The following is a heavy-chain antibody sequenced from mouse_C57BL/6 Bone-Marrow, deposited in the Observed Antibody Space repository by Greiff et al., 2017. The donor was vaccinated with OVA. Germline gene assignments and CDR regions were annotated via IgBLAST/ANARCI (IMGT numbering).Heavy chain of an antibody. CDR2: IYPGSGNP. CDR3: ARQRDYYGNFAY. V-gene: IGHV1-76*01. CDR1: GYTFTDYY. Sequence: QVQLQQSGAELVRPGASVKLSCKASGYTFTDYYINWVKQRPGQGLEWIARIYPGSGNPYYNEKFKGKATLTAEKSSSTAYMQLSSLTSEDSAVYFCARQRDYYGNFAYWGQGTLVTVSA. D-gene: IGHD1-1*01. J-gene: IGHJ3*01.